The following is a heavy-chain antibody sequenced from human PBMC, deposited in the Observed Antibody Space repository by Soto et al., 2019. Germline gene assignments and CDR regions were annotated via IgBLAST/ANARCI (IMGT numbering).Heavy chain of an antibody. D-gene: IGHD3-16*01. Sequence: SVKVSCNASGGTFSSYAISWVRQAPGQGLEWMGGIIPIFGTANYAQKFQGRVTITADKSTSTAYMELSSLRSEDTAVYYCARDRFRDMEGGYYYYYGMDVWGQGTTVTVSS. J-gene: IGHJ6*02. CDR3: ARDRFRDMEGGYYYYYGMDV. V-gene: IGHV1-69*06. CDR1: GGTFSSYA. CDR2: IIPIFGTA.